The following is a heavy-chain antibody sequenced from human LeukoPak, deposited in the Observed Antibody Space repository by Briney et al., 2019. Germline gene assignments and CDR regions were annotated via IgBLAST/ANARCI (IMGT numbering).Heavy chain of an antibody. D-gene: IGHD3-3*01. CDR1: GGSFSGYY. V-gene: IGHV4-34*01. CDR3: ARKRITIFGVVTGNDY. J-gene: IGHJ4*02. Sequence: TSETLSLTCAVYGGSFSGYYWSWIRQPPGKGLEWIGEINHSGSTNYNPSLKSRVTISVDTSKNQFSLKLSSVTAADTAVYYCARKRITIFGVVTGNDYWGQGTLVTVPS. CDR2: INHSGST.